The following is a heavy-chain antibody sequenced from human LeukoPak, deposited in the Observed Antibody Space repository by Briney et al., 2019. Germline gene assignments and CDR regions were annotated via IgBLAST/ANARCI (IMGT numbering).Heavy chain of an antibody. CDR1: GGTFSSYA. CDR2: IIPILGIA. CDR3: AYGSGSYYPAPFDY. D-gene: IGHD3-10*01. Sequence: RRASVKVSCKASGGTFSSYAISWVRQASGQGLEWMGRIIPILGIANYAQKFQGRVTITADKSTSTAYMELSSLRSEDTAVYYCAYGSGSYYPAPFDYWGQGTLVTVSS. V-gene: IGHV1-69*04. J-gene: IGHJ4*02.